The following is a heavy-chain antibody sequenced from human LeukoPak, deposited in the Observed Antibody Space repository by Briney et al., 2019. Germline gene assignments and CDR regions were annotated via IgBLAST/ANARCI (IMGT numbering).Heavy chain of an antibody. CDR3: VRRGENGFLICGGVCYSEYFVF. D-gene: IGHD2-21*02. Sequence: SQTLSLTCALYGGSFRGYYWAWIRQSPGKGLEWVGEIYHNGNTKNNPSLKRRVTLSADTSNNPFSLSIFSVTAADTSVYYCVRRGENGFLICGGVCYSEYFVFWGQGNLVTVSS. CDR1: GGSFRGYY. J-gene: IGHJ4*02. V-gene: IGHV4-34*01. CDR2: IYHNGNT.